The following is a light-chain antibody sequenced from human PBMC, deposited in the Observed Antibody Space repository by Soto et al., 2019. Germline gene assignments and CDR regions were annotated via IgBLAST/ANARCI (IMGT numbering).Light chain of an antibody. CDR2: GNS. J-gene: IGLJ1*01. V-gene: IGLV1-40*01. CDR1: SSNIGAGFD. Sequence: QSVLTQPPSVSGAPGQRVTISCTGSSSNIGAGFDVHWYQQFPGTAPKLLLFGNSNRPSGVPDRFSGSKSGTSASLVITGLQAEDEADYYCQSFDSSLRVFYVFGTGTKVTVL. CDR3: QSFDSSLRVFYV.